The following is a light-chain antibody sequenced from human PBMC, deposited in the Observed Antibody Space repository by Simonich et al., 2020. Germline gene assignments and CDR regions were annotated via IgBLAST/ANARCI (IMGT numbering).Light chain of an antibody. V-gene: IGLV6-57*01. J-gene: IGLJ3*02. CDR2: EDN. CDR1: SGGIASNY. Sequence: NFMLTQPHSVSESPGKTVTISCTRSSGGIASNYVTWYQQLPGSSPPPVIYEDNQRPTGVPVRCSGSIDSSSNSASLPSSGLKTEDEADYYCQSYDSSNHRVFGGGTKLTVL. CDR3: QSYDSSNHRV.